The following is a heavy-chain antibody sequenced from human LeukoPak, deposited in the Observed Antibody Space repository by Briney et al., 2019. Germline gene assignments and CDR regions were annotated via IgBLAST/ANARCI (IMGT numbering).Heavy chain of an antibody. Sequence: GGSLRLSCAASGFTFSSYAMSWVRQAPGKGLEWVSAISGSGSTYYADSVKGRFTISRDNSKNTLYLQMNSLRAEDTAVYYCATEQVSGSYAIDYWGQGTLVTVSS. CDR1: GFTFSSYA. V-gene: IGHV3-23*01. D-gene: IGHD3-16*01. CDR2: ISGSGST. J-gene: IGHJ4*02. CDR3: ATEQVSGSYAIDY.